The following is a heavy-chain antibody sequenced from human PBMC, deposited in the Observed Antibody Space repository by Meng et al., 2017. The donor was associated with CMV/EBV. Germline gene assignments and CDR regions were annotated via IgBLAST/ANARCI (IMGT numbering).Heavy chain of an antibody. CDR1: GLTCRSSA. J-gene: IGHJ5*02. D-gene: IGHD2-21*01. Sequence: GDPGGAWAGPGESISTSVEAYGLTCRSSAMALDCKAAGKGMEWLDVNSSDGSHNSNAESVKERLSIPNDNSKTALYLAMNSLGAEHTAVYYCARDGACSWGQGTLVTVSS. CDR3: ARDGACS. CDR2: NSSDGSHN. V-gene: IGHV3-30-3*01.